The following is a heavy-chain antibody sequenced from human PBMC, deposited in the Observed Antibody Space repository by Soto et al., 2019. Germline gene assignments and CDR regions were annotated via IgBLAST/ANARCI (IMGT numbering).Heavy chain of an antibody. CDR3: ARVDTQTVRVGIDV. CDR1: GFNFNSHA. V-gene: IGHV3-23*01. CDR2: ISANIIST. Sequence: GGSLRLSCAASGFNFNSHAMTWVRQAPGKGLEWVSTISANIISTYYADSVKGRFTISRDNSKNTLYLQMSSLRVEDTAVYHCARVDTQTVRVGIDVWGQGTTVTVSS. D-gene: IGHD2-15*01. J-gene: IGHJ6*02.